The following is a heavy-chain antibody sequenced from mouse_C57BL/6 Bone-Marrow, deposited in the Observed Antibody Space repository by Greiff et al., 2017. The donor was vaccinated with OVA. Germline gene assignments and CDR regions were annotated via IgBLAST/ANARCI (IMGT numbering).Heavy chain of an antibody. V-gene: IGHV1-52*01. CDR1: GYTFTSYW. J-gene: IGHJ2*01. Sequence: QVQLQQPGAELVRPGSSVKLSCKASGYTFTSYWMHWVKQRPIQGLEWIGNIDPSDSETHYNQKFKDKATLTVDKSSSTAYMQLSSLTSEDSAVYYCARGGTVVATKDYFDYWGQGTTLTVSS. CDR3: ARGGTVVATKDYFDY. CDR2: IDPSDSET. D-gene: IGHD1-1*01.